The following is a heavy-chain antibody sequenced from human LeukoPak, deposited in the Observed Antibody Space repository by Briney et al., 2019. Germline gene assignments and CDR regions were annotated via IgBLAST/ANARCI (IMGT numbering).Heavy chain of an antibody. CDR2: IYYSGST. D-gene: IGHD3-22*01. CDR3: ARARRYDSSMSFDY. Sequence: SETLSLTCTVSGGSISSYYWSWIRQPSGKGLEWIGYIYYSGSTNYNPSLKSRVTISVDTSKNQFSLKLSSVTAADTAVYYCARARRYDSSMSFDYWGQGTLVTVSS. CDR1: GGSISSYY. J-gene: IGHJ4*02. V-gene: IGHV4-59*01.